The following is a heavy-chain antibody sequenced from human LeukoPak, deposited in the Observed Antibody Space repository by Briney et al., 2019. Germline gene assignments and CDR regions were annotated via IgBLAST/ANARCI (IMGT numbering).Heavy chain of an antibody. V-gene: IGHV4-34*01. D-gene: IGHD5-24*01. Sequence: RPSETLSLTCAVYGGSFSNYYLTWIRQTPGKGLEWIGEIHPSGSTYYNPSLKSRVTMSLDASKNQFSLKLTSVTAADTAVYYCARGTDSYKVGNYWGQGTLVTVSS. J-gene: IGHJ4*02. CDR2: IHPSGST. CDR1: GGSFSNYY. CDR3: ARGTDSYKVGNY.